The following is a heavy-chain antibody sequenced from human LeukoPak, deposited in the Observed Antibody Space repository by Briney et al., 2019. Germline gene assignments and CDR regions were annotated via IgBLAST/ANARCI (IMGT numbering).Heavy chain of an antibody. V-gene: IGHV3-21*01. D-gene: IGHD5-12*01. CDR3: SRDRLGGLDY. CDR2: ISSSSYI. CDR1: GFTFSSYS. Sequence: PGGSLRLSCAASGFTFSSYSMNWVRQAPGKGLEWVSSISSSSYIYYGDSVKGRFTISRDNAKNSVYLQMNSLRPEDTAVYYCSRDRLGGLDYWGQGTLVTVSS. J-gene: IGHJ4*02.